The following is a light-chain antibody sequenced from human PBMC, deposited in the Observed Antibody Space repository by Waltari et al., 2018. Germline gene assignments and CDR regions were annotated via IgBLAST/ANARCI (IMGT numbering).Light chain of an antibody. CDR3: CSYAGSTL. J-gene: IGLJ2*01. V-gene: IGLV2-23*01. CDR1: SSDVGSYNL. Sequence: QSALTQPASVSGSPGQSITISCTGTSSDVGSYNLVSWYQQHQGKAPKLMIYEGSKRPAGVSNRFSGSKSGNKASLTISGLQAEDEADYYCCSYAGSTLFGGGTKLTVL. CDR2: EGS.